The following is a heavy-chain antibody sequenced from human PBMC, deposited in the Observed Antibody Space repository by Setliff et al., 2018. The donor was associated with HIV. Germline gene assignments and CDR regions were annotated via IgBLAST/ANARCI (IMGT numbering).Heavy chain of an antibody. D-gene: IGHD1-26*01. CDR2: IISSSTYI. V-gene: IGHV3-21*01. Sequence: GGSLRLSCAASGFTFSSYSMNWVRQAPGKGLEWVSSIISSSTYIYYADSVKGRFTISRDNAKNSLYLQMNSLRAEDTAVYYCARRGNYLGDAFDIWAKGQWSPSPQ. CDR3: ARRGNYLGDAFDI. CDR1: GFTFSSYS. J-gene: IGHJ3*02.